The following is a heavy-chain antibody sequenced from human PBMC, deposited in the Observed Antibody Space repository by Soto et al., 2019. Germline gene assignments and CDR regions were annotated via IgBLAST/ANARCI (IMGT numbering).Heavy chain of an antibody. CDR3: AKDWYYDYIWGSYPILYGAFDS. V-gene: IGHV3-23*01. CDR2: ISGSGGST. CDR1: GFTFSSYA. J-gene: IGHJ3*02. Sequence: GGSLRLSCAASGFTFSSYAMSWVRQAPGEGLEWVSAISGSGGSTYYADSVKGRFTISRDNSKNTLYLQMNSLRAEDTAVYYCAKDWYYDYIWGSYPILYGAFDSWGQATMVTVSS. D-gene: IGHD3-16*02.